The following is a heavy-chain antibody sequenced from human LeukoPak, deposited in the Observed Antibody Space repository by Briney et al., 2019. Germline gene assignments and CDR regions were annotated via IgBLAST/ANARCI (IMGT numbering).Heavy chain of an antibody. Sequence: SQTLSLTCTVSGGSISSSSYYWSWIRQTAGKGLEWIGRIYTTGSTNYNPSLKSRVTMSVDTSKNQFSLKLSSVTAADTAVYFSARDSSRYYYLFDYWGQGNQVTVSS. D-gene: IGHD3-22*01. CDR2: IYTTGST. CDR1: GGSISSSSYY. V-gene: IGHV4-61*02. CDR3: ARDSSRYYYLFDY. J-gene: IGHJ4*02.